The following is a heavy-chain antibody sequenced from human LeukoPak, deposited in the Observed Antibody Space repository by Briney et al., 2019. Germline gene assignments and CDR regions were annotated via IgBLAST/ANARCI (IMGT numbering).Heavy chain of an antibody. J-gene: IGHJ4*02. Sequence: GGSLRLSCVASGFTFNNYAISWVRQAPGRGLEWASSTAGSGISKDYADSVKGRFTISKDKSKNTLYLQMDNLRAEDTGVYFCARLPTFYYDSSGYHYDYWGQGTLVTVSS. CDR3: ARLPTFYYDSSGYHYDY. CDR2: TAGSGISK. V-gene: IGHV3-23*01. D-gene: IGHD3-22*01. CDR1: GFTFNNYA.